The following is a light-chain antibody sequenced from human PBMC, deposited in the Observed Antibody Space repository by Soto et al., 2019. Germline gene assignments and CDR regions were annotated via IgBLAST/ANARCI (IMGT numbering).Light chain of an antibody. Sequence: EIGVTQSPATLSVSPGDRATLFCRASQSVSSSYLAWYQRKSGQAPRILMYDASTRATGISARFSGSGSGTEFTLTISSLQSEDFAVYYCQQYHNWPITFGQGTKLEI. CDR3: QQYHNWPIT. CDR2: DAS. V-gene: IGKV3-15*01. J-gene: IGKJ5*01. CDR1: QSVSSSY.